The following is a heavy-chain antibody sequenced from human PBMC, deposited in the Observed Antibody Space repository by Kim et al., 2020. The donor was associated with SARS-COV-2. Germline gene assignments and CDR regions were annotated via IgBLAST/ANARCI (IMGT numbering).Heavy chain of an antibody. CDR3: ARLMSDSRKYWWFDP. CDR1: GGSLSDYY. V-gene: IGHV4-34*01. D-gene: IGHD3-22*01. Sequence: SETLSLTCVVSGGSLSDYYWTWIRQPPGKGLEWIGEINHSGDTNYNPSLRSRVTLTVDASKNQFSLTMDSVTAADTSVYYCARLMSDSRKYWWFDPWGQGALVTVSS. J-gene: IGHJ5*02. CDR2: INHSGDT.